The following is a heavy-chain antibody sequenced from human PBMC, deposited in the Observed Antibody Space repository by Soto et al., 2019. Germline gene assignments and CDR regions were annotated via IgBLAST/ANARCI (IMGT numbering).Heavy chain of an antibody. CDR3: AHSPCSGGTCYLFDY. CDR2: IYWDDVQ. CDR1: GFSLSTSGVG. D-gene: IGHD2-15*01. J-gene: IGHJ4*02. V-gene: IGHV2-5*02. Sequence: QITLKESGPTLVKPTQTLTLTCTISGFSLSTSGVGVGWIRQPPGKALEWLALIYWDDVQRYSPSLKTRLTIXXAXSXXQVGLTITHMDPVDTATYYCAHSPCSGGTCYLFDYWGQGTLVTVSS.